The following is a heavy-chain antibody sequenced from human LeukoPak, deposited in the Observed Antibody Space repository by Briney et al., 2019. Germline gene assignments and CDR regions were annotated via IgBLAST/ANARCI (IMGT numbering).Heavy chain of an antibody. D-gene: IGHD2-2*02. J-gene: IGHJ4*02. CDR3: AKGSRGYTNYYFDY. Sequence: SGGSLRLSCASSGFSFSGYAMIWVRQAPGKGLELVSTISGSGASTFYADSVRGRFITSKDIPSNIVYLQMNSLRAEDTAVYYCAKGSRGYTNYYFDYWGQGTLVTVSS. CDR1: GFSFSGYA. V-gene: IGHV3-23*01. CDR2: ISGSGAST.